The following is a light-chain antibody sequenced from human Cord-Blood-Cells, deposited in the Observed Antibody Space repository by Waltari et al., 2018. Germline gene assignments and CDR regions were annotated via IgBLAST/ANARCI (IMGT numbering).Light chain of an antibody. CDR1: SSDVGSDNL. J-gene: IGLJ3*02. Sequence: QSALTQPASVSASPGQSITISCTGTSSDVGSDNLVSWYQQHPGKAPKLMIYEVSKRPSGVSNRFSGSKSGNTASLTISGLQAEDEADYYCCSYAGSSTWVFGGGTKLTVL. V-gene: IGLV2-23*02. CDR2: EVS. CDR3: CSYAGSSTWV.